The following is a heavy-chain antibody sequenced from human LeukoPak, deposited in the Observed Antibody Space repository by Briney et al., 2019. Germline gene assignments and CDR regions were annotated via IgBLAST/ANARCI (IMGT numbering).Heavy chain of an antibody. CDR3: ARERERLVVTAAFDY. D-gene: IGHD2-21*02. J-gene: IGHJ4*02. CDR1: GFTFSSYA. V-gene: IGHV3-30-3*01. Sequence: GGSLRLSCAASGFTFSSYAMHWVRQAPGKGLEWVAVISYDGSNKYYADSVKGRFTISRDNSKNTLYLQMNSLRAEDTAVYYCARERERLVVTAAFDYWGQGTLVTVSS. CDR2: ISYDGSNK.